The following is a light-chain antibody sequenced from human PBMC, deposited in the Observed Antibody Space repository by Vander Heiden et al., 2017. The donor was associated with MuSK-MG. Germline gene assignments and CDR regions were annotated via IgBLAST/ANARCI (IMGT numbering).Light chain of an antibody. CDR3: QQYSDWQLT. CDR2: GAS. J-gene: IGKJ4*01. V-gene: IGKV3-15*01. Sequence: EIVMTQSPATLSVSPGERATLSCRASQSVSSNLAWYQQKPGQSPRLLIYGASTRATGLPARFSGSGSGTEFTLTISSLQSEEFAVYYCQQYSDWQLTFGGGTKV. CDR1: QSVSSN.